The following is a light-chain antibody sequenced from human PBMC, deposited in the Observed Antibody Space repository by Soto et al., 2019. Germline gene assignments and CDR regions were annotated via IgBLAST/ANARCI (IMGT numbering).Light chain of an antibody. Sequence: DTQMTQSPSSLSASVGDRVTLTCRASQNSSDYLNWYFQKPGKAPKLLIYAASTLQSGVPSRFPGRGTWTGFNPPHSQLQTEDFSTYYCQQTFTSPYTFGQGTQLEIK. CDR3: QQTFTSPYT. V-gene: IGKV1-39*01. CDR2: AAS. J-gene: IGKJ2*01. CDR1: QNSSDY.